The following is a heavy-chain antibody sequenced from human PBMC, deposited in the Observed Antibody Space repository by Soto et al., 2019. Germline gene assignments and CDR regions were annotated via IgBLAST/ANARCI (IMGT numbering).Heavy chain of an antibody. V-gene: IGHV1-3*04. Sequence: VASVKVSCKASGCTFTNNVIHWLLQAPGQTLEWMGWIHTAKGNTKYSQKFEARVTLTRDTAASTAYMELNSLRSDDTAVYYCARDPIWTYTWNYARLNYLDPWGQGTLVTVSS. CDR3: ARDPIWTYTWNYARLNYLDP. J-gene: IGHJ5*02. D-gene: IGHD1-7*01. CDR2: IHTAKGNT. CDR1: GCTFTNNV.